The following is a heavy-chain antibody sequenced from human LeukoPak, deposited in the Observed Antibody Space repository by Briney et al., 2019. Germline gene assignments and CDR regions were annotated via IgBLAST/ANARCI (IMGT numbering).Heavy chain of an antibody. D-gene: IGHD3-10*01. Sequence: GSLRLSCAASGFTFSSYSMNWVRQAPGKGLEWVSSISSSSSYIYYADSVKGRFTISRDNAKNSLYLQMNSLRAEDTAVYYCARRTFGELFDWFDPWGQGTLVTVSS. J-gene: IGHJ5*02. CDR1: GFTFSSYS. CDR2: ISSSSSYI. V-gene: IGHV3-21*04. CDR3: ARRTFGELFDWFDP.